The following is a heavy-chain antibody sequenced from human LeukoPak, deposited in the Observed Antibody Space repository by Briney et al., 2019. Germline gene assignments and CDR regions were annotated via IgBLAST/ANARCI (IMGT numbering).Heavy chain of an antibody. CDR2: ISGSGGST. D-gene: IGHD4-23*01. CDR3: AKCRDYGGNRGDFDY. V-gene: IGHV3-23*01. Sequence: GGSLRLSCAASGFTFSSYAMSWVRQAPGKGLEWVSAISGSGGSTYYAASVKGRFTISRDNSKNTLYLQMNSLRAEDTAVYYCAKCRDYGGNRGDFDYWGQGTLVTVSS. CDR1: GFTFSSYA. J-gene: IGHJ4*02.